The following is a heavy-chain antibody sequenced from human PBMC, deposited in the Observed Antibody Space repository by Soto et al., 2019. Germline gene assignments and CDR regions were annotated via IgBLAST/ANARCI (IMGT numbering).Heavy chain of an antibody. J-gene: IGHJ4*02. Sequence: QVQLVQSGAEVKKPGASVKVSCKASGYTFTSYAMHWVRQAPGQRLEWMGWINAGNGNTKYSQKFQGRVTITRDTSASTAYMELSSLRSEDTAVYYCARVGHYYGSGTTYDSWGQGTLVTVSS. D-gene: IGHD3-10*01. CDR2: INAGNGNT. CDR3: ARVGHYYGSGTTYDS. CDR1: GYTFTSYA. V-gene: IGHV1-3*01.